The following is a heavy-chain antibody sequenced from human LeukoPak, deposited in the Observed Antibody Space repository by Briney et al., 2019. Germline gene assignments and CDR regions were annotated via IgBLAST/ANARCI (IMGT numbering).Heavy chain of an antibody. CDR3: ATGVDFWSGYYY. D-gene: IGHD3-3*01. CDR1: GFTFDDYA. CDR2: ISWNSNSI. V-gene: IGHV3-9*01. Sequence: PGRSLRLSCAASGFTFDDYAMHWVRQAPGKGLEWVSGISWNSNSIGYADSVKGRFTISRDNAKNSLYLQMNSLRAEDTAVYYCATGVDFWSGYYYWGQGTLVTVSS. J-gene: IGHJ4*02.